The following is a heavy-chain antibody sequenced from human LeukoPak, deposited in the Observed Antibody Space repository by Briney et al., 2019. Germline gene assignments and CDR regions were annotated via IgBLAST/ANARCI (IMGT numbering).Heavy chain of an antibody. Sequence: GGSLRLSCAASGFTFSSYAMTWVRQAPGKGLEWVSTISGTGGTTYYADCVKGRFTISRDNAKNSLYLQMNSLRAEDTAVYYCARDQVRNWGQGTLVTVSS. J-gene: IGHJ4*02. CDR3: ARDQVRN. V-gene: IGHV3-23*01. CDR1: GFTFSSYA. CDR2: ISGTGGTT.